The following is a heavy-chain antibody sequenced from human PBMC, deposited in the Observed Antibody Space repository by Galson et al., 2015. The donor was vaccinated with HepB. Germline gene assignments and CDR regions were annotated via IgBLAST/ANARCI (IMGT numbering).Heavy chain of an antibody. CDR2: ISNSGTSI. CDR3: AKSSRVLDS. Sequence: SLRLSCAASGFIFTNFEMNWVRQAPGKGLEWISFISNSGTSIRYADSVKGRFTISRDNAKNSLYLQMNSLRDEDTAVYYCAKSSRVLDSWGQGTLVTVS. CDR1: GFIFTNFE. D-gene: IGHD2/OR15-2a*01. J-gene: IGHJ4*02. V-gene: IGHV3-48*03.